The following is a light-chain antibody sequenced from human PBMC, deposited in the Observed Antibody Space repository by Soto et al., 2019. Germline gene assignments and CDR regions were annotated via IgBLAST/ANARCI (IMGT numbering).Light chain of an antibody. Sequence: EIVLTQSPGTPSLSPGERATLSCRASQSVSSSYLAWYQQKPGQAPRLLIYGASSRATGIPDRFSGSGPETDFTLTISRLEPEDFAVYYCQQYSNTPRTFGQGTKVDIK. CDR3: QQYSNTPRT. V-gene: IGKV3-20*01. J-gene: IGKJ1*01. CDR2: GAS. CDR1: QSVSSSY.